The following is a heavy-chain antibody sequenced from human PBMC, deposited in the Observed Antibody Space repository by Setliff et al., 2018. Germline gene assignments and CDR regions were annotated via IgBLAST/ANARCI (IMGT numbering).Heavy chain of an antibody. CDR1: GFSFGAFT. D-gene: IGHD4-17*01. CDR2: IIQSGAT. V-gene: IGHV3-23*01. J-gene: IGHJ4*02. CDR3: LTTVPVEPYLDY. Sequence: GSLRLSCETSGFSFGAFTMNWVRQAPGKGLEWVSGIIQSGATFYADSVKGRFTISRDNSKSSVFLQMNSLKIEDTAIYYCLTTVPVEPYLDYWGQGTLVTVSS.